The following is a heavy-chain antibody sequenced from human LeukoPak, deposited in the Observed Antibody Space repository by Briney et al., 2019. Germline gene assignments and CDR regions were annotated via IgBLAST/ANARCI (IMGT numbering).Heavy chain of an antibody. CDR2: ISGSGGST. V-gene: IGHV3-23*01. CDR1: GFTFSSYA. CDR3: AKFSRSITMIVVVPNWFDP. J-gene: IGHJ5*02. Sequence: PGGSLRLSCAASGFTFSSYAMSWVRQAPGKGLEWVSAISGSGGSTYYADSVKGRSTISRDNSKNTLYLQMNSLRAEDTAVYYCAKFSRSITMIVVVPNWFDPWGQGTLVTVSS. D-gene: IGHD3-22*01.